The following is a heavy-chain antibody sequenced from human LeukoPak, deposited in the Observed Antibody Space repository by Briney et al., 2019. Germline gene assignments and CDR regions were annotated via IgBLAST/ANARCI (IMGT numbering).Heavy chain of an antibody. CDR2: INTNTGNP. J-gene: IGHJ4*02. CDR1: GYTFTSYA. CDR3: ARAFQSLGGLSLPDY. V-gene: IGHV7-4-1*02. D-gene: IGHD3-16*02. Sequence: ASVKVSCKDSGYTFTSYAMNWVRQAPGQGLEWMGWINTNTGNPAYAQGFTGRFVFSLDTSVSTTYLQISSLKAEDTAVYFCARAFQSLGGLSLPDYWGQGTLVTVSS.